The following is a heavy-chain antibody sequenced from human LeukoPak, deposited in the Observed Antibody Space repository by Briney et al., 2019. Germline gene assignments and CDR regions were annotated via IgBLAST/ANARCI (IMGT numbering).Heavy chain of an antibody. CDR1: GCMFNIYG. J-gene: IGHJ4*02. D-gene: IGHD5-12*01. CDR2: ISAFNGNT. V-gene: IGHV1-18*01. Sequence: ASVKVSCKASGCMFNIYGISWVRQAPGQGLEWMGWISAFNGNTNYARNFQDRVTMTTDTSTSTAYMELTSLSSDDTAVYYCARSPPSTGYDRFDTWGQGTLVTVSS. CDR3: ARSPPSTGYDRFDT.